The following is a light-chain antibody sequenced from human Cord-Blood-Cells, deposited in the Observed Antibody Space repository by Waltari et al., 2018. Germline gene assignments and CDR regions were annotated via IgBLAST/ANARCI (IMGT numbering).Light chain of an antibody. Sequence: DIQMTQSPSSLSASVGDRVTITCRASQSISSYLNWYQQKPGKAPKRLIYAASSLQSGVPLRFSVSGSGTDFTLTISSLQPEDFATYYCQQSYSTPFTFGPGTKVDIK. CDR2: AAS. J-gene: IGKJ3*01. CDR1: QSISSY. CDR3: QQSYSTPFT. V-gene: IGKV1-39*01.